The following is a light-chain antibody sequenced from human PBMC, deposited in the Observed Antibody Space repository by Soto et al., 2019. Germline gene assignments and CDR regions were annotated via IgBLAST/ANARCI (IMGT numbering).Light chain of an antibody. CDR2: EVT. Sequence: ALTQPASVSGSPGQSITIPCTGTSGDVGGYNLVSWYQQHPGKAPKLMIYEVTERPSGVSNRFSGSKSGNTASLTISGLQPDDEADYYCCSYAGNSEVFGTGTQLTVL. J-gene: IGLJ1*01. V-gene: IGLV2-23*02. CDR3: CSYAGNSEV. CDR1: SGDVGGYNL.